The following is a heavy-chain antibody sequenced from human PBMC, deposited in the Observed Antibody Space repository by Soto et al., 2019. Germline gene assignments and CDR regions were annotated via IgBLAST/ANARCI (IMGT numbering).Heavy chain of an antibody. CDR2: ISAYNGNT. CDR1: GYTFTSYG. J-gene: IGHJ4*02. Sequence: QVQLVQSGAEVKKPGASVKVSCKASGYTFTSYGISWVRQAPGQGLEWMGWISAYNGNTNYAQKLQGRVTTTTDTSXXTAYMELRSLRSDDTAVYYCESSLLVGYGLEGESDWGQGTLVTVSS. CDR3: ESSLLVGYGLEGESD. D-gene: IGHD5-18*01. V-gene: IGHV1-18*01.